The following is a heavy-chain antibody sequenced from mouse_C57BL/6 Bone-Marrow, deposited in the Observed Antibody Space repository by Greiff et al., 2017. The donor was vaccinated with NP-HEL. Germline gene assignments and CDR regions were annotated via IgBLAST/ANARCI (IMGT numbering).Heavy chain of an antibody. CDR2: IYPRSGNT. CDR3: GRTTTVVFDY. J-gene: IGHJ2*01. CDR1: GYTFTSYG. D-gene: IGHD1-1*02. V-gene: IGHV1-81*01. Sequence: QVQLQQSGAELARPGASVKLSCKASGYTFTSYGISWVKQRTGQGLEWIGEIYPRSGNTYYNEKFKGKATLTADKSSSTAYMELRSLTSEDSAVYFCGRTTTVVFDYWGHGTTLTVSS.